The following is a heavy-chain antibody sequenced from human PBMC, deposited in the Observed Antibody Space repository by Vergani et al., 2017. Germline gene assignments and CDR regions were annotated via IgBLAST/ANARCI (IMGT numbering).Heavy chain of an antibody. V-gene: IGHV3-33*01. CDR3: ARCPSGTAMAADSYYMDV. CDR1: GFTFSSYG. D-gene: IGHD5-18*01. Sequence: QVQLVESGGGVVQPGRSLRLSCAASGFTFSSYGMHWVRQAPGKGLEWVAVIWYDGSNKYYADSVKGRFTISRDNSKNTLYLQMNSLRAEDTAVHYCARCPSGTAMAADSYYMDVWGKGTTVTVSS. J-gene: IGHJ6*03. CDR2: IWYDGSNK.